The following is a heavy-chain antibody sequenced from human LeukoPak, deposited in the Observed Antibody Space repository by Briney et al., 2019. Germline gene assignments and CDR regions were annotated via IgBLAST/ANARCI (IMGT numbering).Heavy chain of an antibody. J-gene: IGHJ4*02. V-gene: IGHV4-34*01. CDR1: GGSFSGYY. CDR3: ARALVATIGTDY. D-gene: IGHD5-12*01. CDR2: INHSGST. Sequence: PSETLSLTCAVYGGSFSGYYWSWIRQPPGKGLEWIGEINHSGSTNYNPSLKSRVTISVDTSKNQLSLKLSSVTAADTAVYYCARALVATIGTDYWGQGTLVTVSS.